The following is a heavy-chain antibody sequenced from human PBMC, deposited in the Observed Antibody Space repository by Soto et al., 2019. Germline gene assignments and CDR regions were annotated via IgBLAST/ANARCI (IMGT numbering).Heavy chain of an antibody. J-gene: IGHJ6*02. CDR2: IYHSGST. D-gene: IGHD6-6*01. V-gene: IGHV4-4*02. Sequence: SETLSLTXAVSGGSISSSXXXGWVRQPPGKGLEWIGKIYHSGSTNYNPSLKSRVTISVDKSKNQFSLKLSSVTAADTAVYYCARVPGEGIAARLYHNYXXXYGMDVWGQGTTVTVSS. CDR1: GGSISSSXX. CDR3: ARVPGEGIAARLYHNYXXXYGMDV.